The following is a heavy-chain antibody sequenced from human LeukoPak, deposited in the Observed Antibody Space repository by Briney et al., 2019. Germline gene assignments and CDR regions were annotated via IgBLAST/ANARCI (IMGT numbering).Heavy chain of an antibody. J-gene: IGHJ4*02. CDR1: GGSFSGYY. CDR2: IDHSGST. Sequence: SETLSLTCAVYGGSFSGYYWSWIRQPPGKGLEWIGEIDHSGSTNYNPSLKSRVTISVDTSKSQFSLKLCSVTAADTAVYYCARGPAASFDYWGQGTLVTVSS. CDR3: ARGPAASFDY. V-gene: IGHV4-34*01. D-gene: IGHD2-2*01.